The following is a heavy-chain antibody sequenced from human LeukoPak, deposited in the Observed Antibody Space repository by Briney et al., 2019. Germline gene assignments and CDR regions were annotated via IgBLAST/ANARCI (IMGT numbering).Heavy chain of an antibody. CDR2: ISYDGSNK. J-gene: IGHJ5*02. CDR3: ARDSGGYDFWSGYCRRGHWFDP. Sequence: PGGSLRLSCAASGFTFSSYAMLWVRQAPGKGLEWVAVISYDGSNKYYADSVKGRFTISRDNSKNTLYLQINSLTAEDTAEYYCARDSGGYDFWSGYCRRGHWFDPWGQGTLVTVSS. D-gene: IGHD3-3*01. CDR1: GFTFSSYA. V-gene: IGHV3-30*04.